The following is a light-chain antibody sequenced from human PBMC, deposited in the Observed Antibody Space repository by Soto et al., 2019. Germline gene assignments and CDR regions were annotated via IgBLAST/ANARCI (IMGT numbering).Light chain of an antibody. V-gene: IGKV1D-16*01. Sequence: DIQMTQSPSSLSASVGDRVTITCRASQDIGSHLAWYQQKPEKAPKSLIYFASTLQSGVPSRFSASGSGTDFTLTISSLQPEDFETYYCQQFRSFPITLGQGTRLEIK. CDR2: FAS. CDR1: QDIGSH. J-gene: IGKJ5*01. CDR3: QQFRSFPIT.